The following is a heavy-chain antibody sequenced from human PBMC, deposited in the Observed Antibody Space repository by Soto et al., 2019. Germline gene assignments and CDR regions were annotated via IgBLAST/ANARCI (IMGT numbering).Heavy chain of an antibody. J-gene: IGHJ5*02. CDR2: INGVNGDT. CDR3: ARALWEQVAGDWFGP. D-gene: IGHD1-26*01. V-gene: IGHV1-3*01. Sequence: QVQLVQSGAEVKKPGASVKISCKASGYAFTDYLIHWVRQAPGQRLEWVGWINGVNGDTRYSQTFQGRVTFARDTSASTAYVELSSLTSEDTAVYYCARALWEQVAGDWFGPWGQGTLVTVSS. CDR1: GYAFTDYL.